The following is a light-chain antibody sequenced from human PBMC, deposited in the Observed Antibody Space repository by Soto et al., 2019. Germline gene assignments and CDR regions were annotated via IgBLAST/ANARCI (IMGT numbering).Light chain of an antibody. V-gene: IGLV2-14*03. CDR1: RSDIGAYNF. CDR3: TSXTXSTTMI. CDR2: DVN. Sequence: QSALTQPASVSGSPGQSITISCTGTRSDIGAYNFVSWYQQHPGEVPKLILYDVNVRPSGVSNRFSGSKSGNTASLTISGLQAXXEXXXXCTSXTXSTTMIFGGGTKLTVL. J-gene: IGLJ2*01.